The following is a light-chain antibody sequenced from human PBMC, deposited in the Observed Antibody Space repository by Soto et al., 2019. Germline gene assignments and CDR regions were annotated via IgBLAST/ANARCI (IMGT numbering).Light chain of an antibody. V-gene: IGKV3-15*01. CDR1: QAISSN. CDR2: GAS. J-gene: IGKJ1*01. CDR3: QQYEAVVT. Sequence: EIVTTQSPATLSVSRGERATLSCRANQAISSNLAWYQQKPGQAPRLLIYGASTRATGIPDRFSGSGSATEFTLTISSLPSEDFAVYYCQQYEAVVTFGQGTKVDI.